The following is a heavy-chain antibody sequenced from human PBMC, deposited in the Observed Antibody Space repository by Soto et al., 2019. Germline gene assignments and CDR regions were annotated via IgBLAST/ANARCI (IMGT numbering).Heavy chain of an antibody. V-gene: IGHV2-5*02. CDR2: IYWDDDK. CDR3: AHRRVNWSWDY. D-gene: IGHD2-8*02. CDR1: GFSLSTSGVG. J-gene: IGHJ4*02. Sequence: QITLKESGPTLVKPTQTLTLTCTFSGFSLSTSGVGVGWIRQPPGKALEWLALIYWDDDKRYSPSLKSRLTITKDTPKNHVDLTLTNMDPVDTATYYCAHRRVNWSWDYWGQGTLVTVSS.